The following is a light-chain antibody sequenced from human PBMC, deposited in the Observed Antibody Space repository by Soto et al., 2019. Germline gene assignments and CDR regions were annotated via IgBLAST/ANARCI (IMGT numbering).Light chain of an antibody. Sequence: IVLTQSPGTLSLSPGKRATLSCRASQSISSRYLAWYQQKPGQGPRLLIYGASTRATGIPARFSGSGSGTEFTLTINSLKSEDYAVYVCHHYHNAPGTFGGGTKVDIK. J-gene: IGKJ4*01. CDR1: QSISSRY. CDR2: GAS. CDR3: HHYHNAPGT. V-gene: IGKV3-20*01.